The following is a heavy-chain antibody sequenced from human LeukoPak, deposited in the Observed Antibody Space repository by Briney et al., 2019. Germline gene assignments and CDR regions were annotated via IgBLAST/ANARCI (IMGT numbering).Heavy chain of an antibody. Sequence: SETLSLTCSVSGGSISSSSSYWGWIRQPPGKGLEWLGSIYYSGSSFDNPAVKSRVTISVDTSKNQFSLKLSSVTGADTAVYYCARHRSGWLRSSFDYWGQGTLVTVSS. V-gene: IGHV4-39*01. CDR2: IYYSGSS. D-gene: IGHD5-12*01. J-gene: IGHJ4*02. CDR1: GGSISSSSSY. CDR3: ARHRSGWLRSSFDY.